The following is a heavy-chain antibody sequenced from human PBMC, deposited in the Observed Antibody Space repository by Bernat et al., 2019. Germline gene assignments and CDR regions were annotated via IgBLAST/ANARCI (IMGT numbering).Heavy chain of an antibody. Sequence: QVQLVESGGGVVQPGRSLRLSCAASGFTFSSYGMHWVRQAPGKGLEWVAVIWYDGSNKYYADSVKGRFTISRDNSKNTLYLQMNSLRAEDTAVYYCAKDFMRLAAAGTSDYYYYYGMDVWGQGTTVTFSS. CDR3: AKDFMRLAAAGTSDYYYYYGMDV. CDR1: GFTFSSYG. D-gene: IGHD6-13*01. CDR2: IWYDGSNK. V-gene: IGHV3-33*06. J-gene: IGHJ6*02.